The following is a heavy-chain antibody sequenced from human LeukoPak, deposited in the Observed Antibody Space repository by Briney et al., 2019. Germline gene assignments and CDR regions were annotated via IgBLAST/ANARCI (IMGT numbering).Heavy chain of an antibody. D-gene: IGHD1-26*01. CDR2: INHSGST. CDR3: ARGQMRWALLRGSFDY. V-gene: IGHV4-34*01. J-gene: IGHJ4*02. Sequence: SETLSLTCAVYGGSFSGYYWSWIRQPPGKGLEWIGEINHSGSTNYNPSLKSRVTISVDTSKNQFSLKLSSVTAADTAVYYCARGQMRWALLRGSFDYWGQGTLVTVSS. CDR1: GGSFSGYY.